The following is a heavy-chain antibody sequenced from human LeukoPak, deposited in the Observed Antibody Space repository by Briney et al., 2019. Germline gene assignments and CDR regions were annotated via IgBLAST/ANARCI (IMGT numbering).Heavy chain of an antibody. D-gene: IGHD6-13*01. CDR3: AKGHSRTSKIYYFDY. CDR2: ISGSGGST. V-gene: IGHV3-23*01. Sequence: GSLRLSCAASGFTFSSYAMSWVRQAPGKGLEWVSAISGSGGSTYYADSVKGRFTISRDNSKNTLYLQMNSLRAEDTAVYYCAKGHSRTSKIYYFDYWGQGTLVTVSS. CDR1: GFTFSSYA. J-gene: IGHJ4*02.